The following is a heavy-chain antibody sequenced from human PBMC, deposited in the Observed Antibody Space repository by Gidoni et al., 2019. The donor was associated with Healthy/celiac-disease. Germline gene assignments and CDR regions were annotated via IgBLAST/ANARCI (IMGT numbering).Heavy chain of an antibody. V-gene: IGHV4-31*03. Sequence: VQLQESGPGLVRPSQTLSITCTLSGRSISSVGYYWSCIRPPPGKGLEWIGYIYYSGSTYYNTSLKSRVTISVDTSKNQLSLKRSSVTAADTAVYYFARGLVVPAAIGYYMDVWGKGTTVTVSS. CDR3: ARGLVVPAAIGYYMDV. CDR2: IYYSGST. J-gene: IGHJ6*03. D-gene: IGHD2-2*01. CDR1: GRSISSVGYY.